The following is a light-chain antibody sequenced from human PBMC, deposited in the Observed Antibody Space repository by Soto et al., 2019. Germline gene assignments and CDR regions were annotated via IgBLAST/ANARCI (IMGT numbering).Light chain of an antibody. Sequence: QSALTQPASVSGSPGQSITISCTGTSSDVGGYKYVSWYQLHPGTAPKLVIYDVTNRPSGASNRFSGSKSGNTASLTISGLQAEDEADYFCSSYTSTSTLFGTGTKLTVL. V-gene: IGLV2-14*01. J-gene: IGLJ1*01. CDR1: SSDVGGYKY. CDR3: SSYTSTSTL. CDR2: DVT.